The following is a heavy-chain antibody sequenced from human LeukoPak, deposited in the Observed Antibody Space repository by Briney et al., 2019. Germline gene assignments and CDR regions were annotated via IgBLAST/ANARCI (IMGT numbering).Heavy chain of an antibody. CDR3: ARDTKYAFDN. Sequence: GGSLRLSCAASGYTFSSYSMNWVRQAPGKGLEWISYIGISSGNTKYADSVKGRFTISGDKAKNSVYLQMNSLRVEDTAVYYCARDTKYAFDNWGQGTLVTVSS. V-gene: IGHV3-48*01. CDR2: IGISSGNT. J-gene: IGHJ4*02. CDR1: GYTFSSYS. D-gene: IGHD2-2*01.